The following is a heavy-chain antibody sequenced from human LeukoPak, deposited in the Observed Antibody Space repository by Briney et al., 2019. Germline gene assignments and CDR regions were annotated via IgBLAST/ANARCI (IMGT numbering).Heavy chain of an antibody. J-gene: IGHJ4*02. CDR3: AKAKLGSSGFGFGY. D-gene: IGHD3-22*01. CDR2: ISYDGSNK. Sequence: GRSLRLSCAASGFTFSSYGMHWVRQAPGKGLEWVAVISYDGSNKYYADSVKGRFTISRDNSNNTLYLQMNSLRAEDTAVYYCAKAKLGSSGFGFGYWGQGTLVTVSS. V-gene: IGHV3-30*18. CDR1: GFTFSSYG.